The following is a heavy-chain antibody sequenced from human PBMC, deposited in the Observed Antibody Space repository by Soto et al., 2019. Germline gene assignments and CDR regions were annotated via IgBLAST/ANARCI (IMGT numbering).Heavy chain of an antibody. Sequence: ASVKVSCKASGYTFTSYGISWVRQAPGQGLEWMGWISAYNGNTNYAQKLQGRVTMTTDTSTSTAYMELRSLRSDDTAVYYCARDLVDFSFTSSPEDKIWFVPRGQGTLVTVSS. J-gene: IGHJ5*02. CDR2: ISAYNGNT. CDR3: ARDLVDFSFTSSPEDKIWFVP. V-gene: IGHV1-18*01. D-gene: IGHD2-2*01. CDR1: GYTFTSYG.